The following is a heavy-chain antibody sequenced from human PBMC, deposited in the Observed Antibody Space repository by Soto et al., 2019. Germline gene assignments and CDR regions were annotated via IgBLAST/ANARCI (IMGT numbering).Heavy chain of an antibody. J-gene: IGHJ6*03. CDR1: GFTFSSYG. Sequence: GGSLRLSCAASGFTFSSYGMHWVRQAPGKGLEWVAVISYDGSNKYYADSVKGRFTISRDNSKNTLYLQMNSLRAEDTAVYYCAKDTAGAPAYYMDVWGKGTTVTVSS. D-gene: IGHD6-19*01. CDR2: ISYDGSNK. V-gene: IGHV3-30*18. CDR3: AKDTAGAPAYYMDV.